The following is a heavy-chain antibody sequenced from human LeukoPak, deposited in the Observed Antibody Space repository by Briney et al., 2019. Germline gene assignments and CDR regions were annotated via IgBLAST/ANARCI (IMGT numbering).Heavy chain of an antibody. D-gene: IGHD6-19*01. Sequence: GGSLRLSCAASGFTFSSYAMHWVRQVPGKGLEWVAVISYDGSNKYYADSVKGRFTTSRDNSKNTLYLQMNSLRAEDTAVYYCARIIQAHHSSGWYDYWGQGTLVTVSS. CDR1: GFTFSSYA. V-gene: IGHV3-30-3*01. CDR3: ARIIQAHHSSGWYDY. J-gene: IGHJ4*02. CDR2: ISYDGSNK.